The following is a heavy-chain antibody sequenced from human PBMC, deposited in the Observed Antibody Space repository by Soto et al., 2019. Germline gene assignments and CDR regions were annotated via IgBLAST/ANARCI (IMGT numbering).Heavy chain of an antibody. CDR1: GGSISGYY. D-gene: IGHD2-8*02. Sequence: QVQLQESGPGLVKPSETLSLTCTVSGGSISGYYWSWIRQPPGKGLEWIGYIYYSGTTNYDPSLKSRVTMSVDTSKNQFSLKLSSVTAADTAVYYCARLTGGAYLSFYYYIGVWGKGMTVTGSS. V-gene: IGHV4-59*01. J-gene: IGHJ6*03. CDR3: ARLTGGAYLSFYYYIGV. CDR2: IYYSGTT.